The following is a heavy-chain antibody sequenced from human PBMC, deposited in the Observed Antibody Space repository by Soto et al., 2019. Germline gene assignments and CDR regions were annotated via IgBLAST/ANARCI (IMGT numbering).Heavy chain of an antibody. Sequence: SETLSLTCAVSGGSISSGGYSWSWIRQPPGKGLEWIGYIYHSGNTKYNPSLKSRVTISVDTSKNQFSLRLNSVTAADTAVYYCARSEATGLDYWGQGTLVTVSS. CDR1: GGSISSGGYS. V-gene: IGHV4-30-2*01. J-gene: IGHJ4*02. CDR3: ARSEATGLDY. D-gene: IGHD1-26*01. CDR2: IYHSGNT.